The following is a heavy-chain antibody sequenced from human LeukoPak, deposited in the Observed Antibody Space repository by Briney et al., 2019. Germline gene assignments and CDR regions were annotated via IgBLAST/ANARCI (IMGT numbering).Heavy chain of an antibody. J-gene: IGHJ5*02. V-gene: IGHV3-7*01. CDR3: AREMYYDFWSGPRVRWFDP. Sequence: GGSLRLSCAASGFTVSSYWMSWVRQAPGKGLEWVANIKQDGSENYYVDSVRGRFTISRDNAKNSLYLQMNSLRAEDTAVYYCAREMYYDFWSGPRVRWFDPWGQGTLVTVSS. D-gene: IGHD3-3*01. CDR2: IKQDGSEN. CDR1: GFTVSSYW.